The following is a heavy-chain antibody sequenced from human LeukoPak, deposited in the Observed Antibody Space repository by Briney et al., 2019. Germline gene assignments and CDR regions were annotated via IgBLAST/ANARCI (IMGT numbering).Heavy chain of an antibody. CDR1: GFTFHGSW. CDR3: AIWTSDNN. Sequence: PGGSLRLSCAASGFTFHGSWMNWVRQVPGKGLEWVANMDPSGTQKRYVDSVRGRFTISKDNSETSFYLEMSSLTVDDTAIYYYAIWTSDNNWGQGTLVTVSS. D-gene: IGHD1-1*01. V-gene: IGHV3-7*01. CDR2: MDPSGTQK. J-gene: IGHJ4*02.